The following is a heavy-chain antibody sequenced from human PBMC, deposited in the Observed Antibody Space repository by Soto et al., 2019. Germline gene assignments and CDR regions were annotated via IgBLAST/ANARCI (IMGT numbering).Heavy chain of an antibody. CDR1: GFTVSSNY. Sequence: GSLRLSCAASGFTVSSNYMSWVRQAPGKGLEWVSVIYSGGSTYYADSVKGRFTISRDNSRNTLYLQTSSLRHEDTAVYYCAKERPGPQHYFDFWGQGAMVTVSS. V-gene: IGHV3-66*01. CDR3: AKERPGPQHYFDF. D-gene: IGHD3-10*01. CDR2: IYSGGST. J-gene: IGHJ4*01.